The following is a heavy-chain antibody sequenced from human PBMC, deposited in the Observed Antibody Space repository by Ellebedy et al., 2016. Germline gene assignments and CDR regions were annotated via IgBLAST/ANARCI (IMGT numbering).Heavy chain of an antibody. Sequence: SETLSLTCTVSGGSISSYYWSWVRQPPGKGLEWIGYVYYSGYTNYNPSLKSRVTISVDTSKNQFSLNLTSVTAADTALYHCARHRYNWDDGSFDAFDIWGQGTMVTVSS. D-gene: IGHD1-20*01. CDR2: VYYSGYT. CDR1: GGSISSYY. CDR3: ARHRYNWDDGSFDAFDI. J-gene: IGHJ3*02. V-gene: IGHV4-59*08.